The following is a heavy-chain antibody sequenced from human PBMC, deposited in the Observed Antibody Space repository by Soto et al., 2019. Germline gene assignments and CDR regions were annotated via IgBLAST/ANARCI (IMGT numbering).Heavy chain of an antibody. CDR2: LYWDDDK. J-gene: IGHJ4*02. D-gene: IGHD5-12*01. Sequence: QITLKESGPTLVKPTQTLTLTCTFSGFSLSTSEVGVGWIRQPPGKALEWLALLYWDDDKRYNPSLKSRLTTTKDTSKYQVVLTLTNMDPVDTATYYCVHRAGMGGNCWLPGHWGQGTLVTVSS. V-gene: IGHV2-5*02. CDR1: GFSLSTSEVG. CDR3: VHRAGMGGNCWLPGH.